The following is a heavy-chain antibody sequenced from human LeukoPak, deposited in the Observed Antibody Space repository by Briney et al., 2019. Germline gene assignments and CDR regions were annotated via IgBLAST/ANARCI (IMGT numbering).Heavy chain of an antibody. D-gene: IGHD5-12*01. CDR3: ARVGLIGYSGYPLDY. V-gene: IGHV3-74*01. Sequence: SGGSLRLSCAASGFTFSSYSMNWVRQAPGKGLVWVSRINSDGSTTNYADSVKGRFTISRDNAKNTLYLQMNSLRAEDTAVYYCARVGLIGYSGYPLDYRGQGTLVTVSS. J-gene: IGHJ4*02. CDR1: GFTFSSYS. CDR2: INSDGSTT.